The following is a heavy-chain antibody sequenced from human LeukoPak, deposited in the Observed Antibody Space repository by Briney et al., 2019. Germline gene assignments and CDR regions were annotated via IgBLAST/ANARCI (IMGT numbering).Heavy chain of an antibody. J-gene: IGHJ4*02. D-gene: IGHD3-3*01. Sequence: ASVKVSCKASGYTFTGYYMHWVRQAPGQGLEWMGGIIPIFGTANYAQKFQGRVTITTDESTSTAYMELSSLRSEDTAVYYCASTFWSGYYFDYWGQGTLVTVSS. V-gene: IGHV1-69*05. CDR1: GYTFTGYY. CDR3: ASTFWSGYYFDY. CDR2: IIPIFGTA.